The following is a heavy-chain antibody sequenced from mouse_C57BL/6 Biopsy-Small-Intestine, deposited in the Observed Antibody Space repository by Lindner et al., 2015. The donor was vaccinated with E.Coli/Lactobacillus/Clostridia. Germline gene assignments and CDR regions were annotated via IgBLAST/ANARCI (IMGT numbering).Heavy chain of an antibody. J-gene: IGHJ4*01. Sequence: VQLQESGAELVRPGASVKLSCTASGVNIKDDYMHWVKQRTEQGLEWIGRIDPEDGETKYAPKFQGEATITAGTSSNTAYLQLSSLTSEDTAVYYCARVSGYYAMDYWGQGTSVTVSS. D-gene: IGHD3-1*01. CDR2: IDPEDGET. CDR1: GVNIKDDY. V-gene: IGHV14-2*01. CDR3: ARVSGYYAMDY.